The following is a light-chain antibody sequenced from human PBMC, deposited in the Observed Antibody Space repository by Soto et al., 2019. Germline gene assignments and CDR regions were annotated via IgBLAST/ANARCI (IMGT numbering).Light chain of an antibody. CDR2: GAS. Sequence: EIVLTQSPGTLSLSPGERATLSCRASQSVSSNFLAWYQQRPGQAPRLLIYGASNRATGIPDRFSGSGSARDFTLTISRLEPEDFAVYYWQQYDTSPGTTCGPGTKVDIK. J-gene: IGKJ3*01. V-gene: IGKV3-20*01. CDR1: QSVSSNF. CDR3: QQYDTSPGTT.